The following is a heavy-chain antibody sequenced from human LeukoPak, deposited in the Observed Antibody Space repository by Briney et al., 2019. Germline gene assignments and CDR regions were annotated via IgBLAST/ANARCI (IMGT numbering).Heavy chain of an antibody. J-gene: IGHJ6*02. CDR1: GFTFGSYS. CDR2: ISSGGTYI. D-gene: IGHD1-26*01. Sequence: GGSLRLSCAASGFTFGSYSMNWVRQAPGKGLEWVSSISSGGTYIYYADSVKGRFTISRDNAKNSLYLQMNSLRAEDTAVYFCTRDIYPLLSGYGMDVWGQGTTVIVSS. V-gene: IGHV3-21*01. CDR3: TRDIYPLLSGYGMDV.